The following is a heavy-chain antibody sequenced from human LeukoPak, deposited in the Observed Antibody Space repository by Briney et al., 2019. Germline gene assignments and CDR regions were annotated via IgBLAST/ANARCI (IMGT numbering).Heavy chain of an antibody. Sequence: GGSLRLSCAASGFTVSSNYMSWVRQAPGKGLEWVSVIYRGGSTYYADSVKGRFTISRDNSKNTLYLQMSSLRAEDTAVYYCARDQSAWSPTDYWGQGTLVTVSS. CDR3: ARDQSAWSPTDY. V-gene: IGHV3-66*01. J-gene: IGHJ4*02. CDR2: IYRGGST. D-gene: IGHD6-19*01. CDR1: GFTVSSNY.